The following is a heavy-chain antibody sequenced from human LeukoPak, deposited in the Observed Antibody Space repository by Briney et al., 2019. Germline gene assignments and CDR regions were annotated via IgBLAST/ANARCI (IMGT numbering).Heavy chain of an antibody. V-gene: IGHV4-34*01. CDR1: GESFSGYY. D-gene: IGHD3-9*01. Sequence: SETLSLTCAVYGESFSGYYWSWIRQPPGKGLEWIGEINHSGSTNYNPSLKSRVTISVDTSKNQFSLKLSSVTSADTAVYYCARGGPGGDFDYWGQGTMVTVSS. CDR3: ARGGPGGDFDY. CDR2: INHSGST. J-gene: IGHJ3*01.